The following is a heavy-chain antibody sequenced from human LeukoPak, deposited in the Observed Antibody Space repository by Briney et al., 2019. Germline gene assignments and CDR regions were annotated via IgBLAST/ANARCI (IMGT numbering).Heavy chain of an antibody. Sequence: GGSLRHSCAAPGFTFSSYAMSWVRQAPGKGLEWVSAISGSGGSTYYADSVKGRVTISRDNSKNTLYLQMNSLRAEDTAVYYCAKESGRDLWFEELLFYDYWGQGTLVTVSS. V-gene: IGHV3-23*01. D-gene: IGHD3-10*01. CDR2: ISGSGGST. CDR1: GFTFSSYA. J-gene: IGHJ4*02. CDR3: AKESGRDLWFEELLFYDY.